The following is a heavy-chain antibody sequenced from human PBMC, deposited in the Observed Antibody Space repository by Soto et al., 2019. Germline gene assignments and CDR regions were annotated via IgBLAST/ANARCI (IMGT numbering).Heavy chain of an antibody. CDR1: GXTFSDYA. V-gene: IGHV3-23*01. D-gene: IGHD3-10*01. CDR2: LDGAGGST. J-gene: IGHJ6*02. CDR3: AAPRDEYGSGVSWFTYGMDI. Sequence: RRLSFLASGXTFSDYAMTWVRHVPGRGLEWVASLDGAGGSTYYADSVRGRFTISRDNSQNTLFLQMKRLTVDDTAIYYCAAPRDEYGSGVSWFTYGMDIWGQGTTVTVSS.